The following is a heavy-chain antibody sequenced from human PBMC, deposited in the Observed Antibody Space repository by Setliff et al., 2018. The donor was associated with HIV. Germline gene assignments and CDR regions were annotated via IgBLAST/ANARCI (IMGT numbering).Heavy chain of an antibody. V-gene: IGHV5-51*01. Sequence: GESLQISCKASGYSFTGYWIGWARQMPGKGLEWMGIIYPGDSDTRYSPSFQGQVTISTDKSITTAFLQWSSLKASDTAMYYCARHSHYDRSGYYYHKMPDDAFDIWGQGTMVTVSS. D-gene: IGHD3-22*01. CDR1: GYSFTGYW. CDR2: IYPGDSDT. J-gene: IGHJ3*02. CDR3: ARHSHYDRSGYYYHKMPDDAFDI.